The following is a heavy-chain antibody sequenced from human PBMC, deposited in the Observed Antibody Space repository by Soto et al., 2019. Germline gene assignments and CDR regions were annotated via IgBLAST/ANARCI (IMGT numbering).Heavy chain of an antibody. V-gene: IGHV2-5*02. D-gene: IGHD2-15*01. CDR3: APRRDCSGGSCLYY. CDR2: IYWDDDK. CDR1: GFSLSTSGVG. Sequence: QITLKESGPTLVKPTQTLTLTCTFSGFSLSTSGVGVGWIRQPPGKALEWLALIYWDDDKRNIPSLKSRLTITTDTSKNQVVLTMTNLDPVDTATYYCAPRRDCSGGSCLYYWGQGTLVTVSS. J-gene: IGHJ4*02.